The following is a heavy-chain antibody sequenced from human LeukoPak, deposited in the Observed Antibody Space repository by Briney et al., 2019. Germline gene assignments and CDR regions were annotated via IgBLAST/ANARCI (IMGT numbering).Heavy chain of an antibody. V-gene: IGHV1-2*02. CDR1: GYTFTGYY. D-gene: IGHD6-13*01. J-gene: IGHJ4*02. CDR2: VNPNSGDT. CDR3: ARWEAAAGTDY. Sequence: ASVKVSCKASGYTFTGYYLHWVRQAPGQGLEWMGCVNPNSGDTNYAQKLQGRVTMTTDTSTSTAFMELRSLRSDDTAVYYCARWEAAAGTDYWGQGTLVTVSS.